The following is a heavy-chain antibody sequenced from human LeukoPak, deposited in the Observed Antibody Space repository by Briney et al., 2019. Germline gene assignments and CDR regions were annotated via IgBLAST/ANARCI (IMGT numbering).Heavy chain of an antibody. V-gene: IGHV4-4*07. CDR2: IYSSGSP. J-gene: IGHJ4*02. Sequence: SETLSLTCTVPGGSINSYYWSWIRQPAGKGLAWIGCIYSSGSPNYNPSLKSRVSMSVDTSKNQFSLKLTSVTAADTAVYYCARGGKATVVTMWGQGILVTVSS. CDR3: ARGGKATVVTM. D-gene: IGHD4-23*01. CDR1: GGSINSYY.